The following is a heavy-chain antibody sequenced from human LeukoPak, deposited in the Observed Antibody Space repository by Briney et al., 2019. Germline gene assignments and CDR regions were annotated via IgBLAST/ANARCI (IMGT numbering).Heavy chain of an antibody. Sequence: PGGSLRLSCAASGFTSSDYYMTWIRQPPGKGPEWISYISSSGGTTTYVDSVKGRFTISRDNAKNSLYLQMNSLRVEDTAVYYCARGHVDTTMAGEFDYWGQGTLVTVSS. J-gene: IGHJ4*02. CDR2: ISSSGGTT. V-gene: IGHV3-11*04. CDR3: ARGHVDTTMAGEFDY. D-gene: IGHD5-18*01. CDR1: GFTSSDYY.